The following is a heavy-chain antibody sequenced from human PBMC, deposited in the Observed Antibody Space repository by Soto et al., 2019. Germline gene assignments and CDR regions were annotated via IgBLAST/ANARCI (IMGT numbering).Heavy chain of an antibody. CDR3: ASRSLGELSLDY. V-gene: IGHV1-3*01. CDR1: GYTFTSYA. Sequence: QVQLVQSGAEVKKPGASVKVSCKASGYTFTSYAMHWVRQAPGQRLEWMGWINAGNGNTKYSQKFQGRVTITRDTSASTAYMELSSLRSEDTAVYYGASRSLGELSLDYWGQGTLVTVSS. J-gene: IGHJ4*02. CDR2: INAGNGNT. D-gene: IGHD3-16*02.